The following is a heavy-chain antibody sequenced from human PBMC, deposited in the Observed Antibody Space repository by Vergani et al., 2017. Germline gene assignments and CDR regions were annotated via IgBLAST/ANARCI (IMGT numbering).Heavy chain of an antibody. D-gene: IGHD3-22*01. CDR2: IYYSGST. CDR1: GSSISSGDYY. J-gene: IGHJ5*02. Sequence: QVQLQESGPGLVKPSQTLSLTCTVSGSSISSGDYYWSWIRQPPGKGLEWIGYIYYSGSTYYNPSLKSRVTLSVDTSKNQFSMNLSSVTAADTAVYYCARGITMIVVVTSEGSWFDPWGQGTLVTVSS. V-gene: IGHV4-30-4*01. CDR3: ARGITMIVVVTSEGSWFDP.